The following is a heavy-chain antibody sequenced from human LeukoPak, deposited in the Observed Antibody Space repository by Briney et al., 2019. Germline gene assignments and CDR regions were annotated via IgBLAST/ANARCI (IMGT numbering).Heavy chain of an antibody. CDR2: IYYSGST. D-gene: IGHD2-8*01. Sequence: PSETLSLTCTVSGGSISSYYWSWIRQPPGKGLEWIGYIYYSGSTNYNPSLKSRVTISVDTSKNQFSLKLSSMTAADTAVYYCARGAYCTNGVCYNDYWGQGTLVTVSS. J-gene: IGHJ4*02. CDR3: ARGAYCTNGVCYNDY. CDR1: GGSISSYY. V-gene: IGHV4-59*01.